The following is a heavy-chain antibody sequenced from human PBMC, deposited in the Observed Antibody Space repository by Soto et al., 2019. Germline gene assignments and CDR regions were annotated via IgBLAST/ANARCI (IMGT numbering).Heavy chain of an antibody. J-gene: IGHJ6*02. Sequence: QVQLQESGPGLVKPSQTLSLTCTVSGGSISSGDYYWSWIRQPPGKGLEWIGYIYYSGSTNSNPSLKSLVTISVDTSKYQCSLKLSSVTAADTAVYYCARARPGGYGDYYYYGMDVWGQGTTVTVSS. D-gene: IGHD5-12*01. CDR2: IYYSGST. V-gene: IGHV4-30-4*01. CDR1: GGSISSGDYY. CDR3: ARARPGGYGDYYYYGMDV.